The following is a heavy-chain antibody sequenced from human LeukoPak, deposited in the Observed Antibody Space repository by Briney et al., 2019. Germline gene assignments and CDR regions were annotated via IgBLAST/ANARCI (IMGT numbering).Heavy chain of an antibody. D-gene: IGHD3-22*01. Sequence: ASVKVSCKASGYTFTGYYMHWVRQAPGQGLEWMGWINPNSGGTNYAQKFQGRVTMTRDTSISTAYMELSRLRSDDTAVYYCARDQDSSGRNWFDPWRQGTLVTVSS. CDR3: ARDQDSSGRNWFDP. CDR2: INPNSGGT. J-gene: IGHJ5*02. V-gene: IGHV1-2*02. CDR1: GYTFTGYY.